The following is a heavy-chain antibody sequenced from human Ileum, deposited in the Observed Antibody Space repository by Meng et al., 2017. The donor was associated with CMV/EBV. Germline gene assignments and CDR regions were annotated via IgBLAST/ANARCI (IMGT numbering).Heavy chain of an antibody. V-gene: IGHV3-74*01. CDR3: ASWGDGYNFDY. CDR2: INTEGSMI. D-gene: IGHD5-24*01. Sequence: GGSLRLSCAASGFTFDTYWMHWVRQAPGKGLLWVSRINTEGSMIAYADSVKGRFTISRDNAKNTLHLQMNSLRAEDTAVYYCASWGDGYNFDYWGQGTLVTVSS. CDR1: GFTFDTYW. J-gene: IGHJ4*02.